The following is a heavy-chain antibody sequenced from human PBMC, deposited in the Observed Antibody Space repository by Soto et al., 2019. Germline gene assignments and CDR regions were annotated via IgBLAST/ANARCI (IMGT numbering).Heavy chain of an antibody. CDR1: GGSISSYY. V-gene: IGHV4-59*01. J-gene: IGHJ4*02. CDR3: ARTDYYILTGYYRPYYFDY. CDR2: IYYSGST. Sequence: SETLSLTCTVSGGSISSYYWSWIRQPPGKGLEWIGYIYYSGSTNYNPSLKSRVTISVDTSKNQFSLKLSSVTAADTAVYYCARTDYYILTGYYRPYYFDYSCPATLVTV. D-gene: IGHD3-9*01.